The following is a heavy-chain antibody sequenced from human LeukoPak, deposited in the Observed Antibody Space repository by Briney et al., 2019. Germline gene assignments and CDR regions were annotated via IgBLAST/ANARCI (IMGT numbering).Heavy chain of an antibody. Sequence: GASVKVSCKTSGYTFTDYYLHWVRQAPGQGPEWMGRISPDNGVTKIAQKFQGRVTMTRGTSINTIYMELGRLTGDDTAVYYCARKTTALDYWGRGTQISV. J-gene: IGHJ4*02. CDR1: GYTFTDYY. CDR2: ISPDNGVT. V-gene: IGHV1-2*06. CDR3: ARKTTALDY. D-gene: IGHD4-17*01.